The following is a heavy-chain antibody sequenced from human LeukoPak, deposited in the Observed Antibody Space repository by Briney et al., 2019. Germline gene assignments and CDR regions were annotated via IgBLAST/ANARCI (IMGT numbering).Heavy chain of an antibody. CDR3: AKDSPVLRYFDLDPYYFDY. V-gene: IGHV3-30*02. CDR1: GFTFSSYG. CDR2: IRYDGSNK. J-gene: IGHJ4*02. D-gene: IGHD3-9*01. Sequence: GGSLRLSCAASGFTFSSYGMHWVRQAPGKGLEWVAFIRYDGSNKYYADSVKGRFTISRDNSKNTLYLQMNSLRAEDTAVYYCAKDSPVLRYFDLDPYYFDYWGQGTLVTVSS.